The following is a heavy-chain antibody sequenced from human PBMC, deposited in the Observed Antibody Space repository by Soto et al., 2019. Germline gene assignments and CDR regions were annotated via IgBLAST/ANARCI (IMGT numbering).Heavy chain of an antibody. CDR1: GFTFSSYS. J-gene: IGHJ6*03. D-gene: IGHD2-2*01. CDR2: ISSSSSYI. Sequence: EVQLVESGGGLVKPGGSLRLSCAASGFTFSSYSMNWVRQAPGKGLEWVSSISSSSSYIYYADSVKGRFTISRDNAKNSLYLQMNSLRAEDTAVYYCARDNPQPYYRDVWGKGTTVTVSS. V-gene: IGHV3-21*01. CDR3: ARDNPQPYYRDV.